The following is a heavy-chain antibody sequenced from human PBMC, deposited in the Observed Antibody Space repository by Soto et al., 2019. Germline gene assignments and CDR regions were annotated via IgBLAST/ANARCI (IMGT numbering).Heavy chain of an antibody. Sequence: QVQLQESGPGLVKPSETLSLTCTVSGGSITDYSWVWIRQPAGKGLEWIGRIFSSGSTNYNPSLTSRITMSLDKSKNQFSLKLNAATATDPAVYFCARDQGVVVTADNWFDPWGPGILVTVSS. D-gene: IGHD2-21*02. CDR1: GGSITDYS. CDR3: ARDQGVVVTADNWFDP. CDR2: IFSSGST. V-gene: IGHV4-4*07. J-gene: IGHJ5*02.